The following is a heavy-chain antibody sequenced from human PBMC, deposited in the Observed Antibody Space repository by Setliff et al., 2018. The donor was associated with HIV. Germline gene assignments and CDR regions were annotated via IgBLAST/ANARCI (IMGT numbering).Heavy chain of an antibody. CDR2: INTDGSSR. CDR1: GFTFSSNW. V-gene: IGHV3-74*01. Sequence: GGSLRLSCAASGFTFSSNWMHWVRQAPGKGLVWVSRINTDGSSRSYADSVKGRFTISRDNAKNTLYLQMNSLRAEDTAVYYCTRGYCSTNSCYVSEYWGQGTLVTVSS. J-gene: IGHJ4*02. D-gene: IGHD2-2*01. CDR3: TRGYCSTNSCYVSEY.